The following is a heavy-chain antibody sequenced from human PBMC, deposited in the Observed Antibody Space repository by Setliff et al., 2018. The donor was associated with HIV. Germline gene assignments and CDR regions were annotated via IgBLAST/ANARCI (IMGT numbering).Heavy chain of an antibody. V-gene: IGHV3-48*01. D-gene: IGHD6-13*01. CDR1: GFTFSSYS. CDR2: ISSSSSTI. J-gene: IGHJ6*02. CDR3: ARDPSGSWLEYYYYYGMDV. Sequence: GGSLRLSCAASGFTFSSYSMNWVRQAPGKGLEWVSYISSSSSTIYYADSVKGRFTISRDNAKNSLYLQMNSLRAEDTAVYYCARDPSGSWLEYYYYYGMDVWGQGTTVTVSS.